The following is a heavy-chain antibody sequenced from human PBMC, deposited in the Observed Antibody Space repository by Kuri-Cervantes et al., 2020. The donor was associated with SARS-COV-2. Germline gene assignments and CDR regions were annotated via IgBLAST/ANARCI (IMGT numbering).Heavy chain of an antibody. CDR1: GYTFTSYG. CDR3: ARDYYGSGSYYPVY. D-gene: IGHD3-10*01. CDR2: ISAYNGNT. Sequence: ASVKVSCKASGYTFTSYGISWVRQAPGQGLEWMGWISAYNGNTNYAQKLQGRVTMTTDTSTSTAYMELRSLRSDDTAVYDCARDYYGSGSYYPVYWGQGTLVTVSS. V-gene: IGHV1-18*01. J-gene: IGHJ4*02.